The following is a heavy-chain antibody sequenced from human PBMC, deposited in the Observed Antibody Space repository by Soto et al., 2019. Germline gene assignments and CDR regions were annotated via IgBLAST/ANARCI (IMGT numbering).Heavy chain of an antibody. CDR3: ARRNSGYDFDY. Sequence: PSETLSLTCTVSGGSISSSSYYWGWIRQPPGKGLEWIGSIYYSGSTDYNPSLKSRVTISVDTAKNQFSLKMSSVTAADTAVYYCARRNSGYDFDYWGQGTLVTVSS. J-gene: IGHJ4*02. CDR2: IYYSGST. CDR1: GGSISSSSYY. D-gene: IGHD5-12*01. V-gene: IGHV4-39*01.